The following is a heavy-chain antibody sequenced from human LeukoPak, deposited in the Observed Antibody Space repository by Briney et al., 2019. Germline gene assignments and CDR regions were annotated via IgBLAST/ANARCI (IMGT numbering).Heavy chain of an antibody. Sequence: ASVKVSCKASGYTFTGYYMHWVRQAPGQGLEWMGWINPNSGGTNYAQKFQGRVTMTRDTSTSTVYMELSSLRSEDTAVYYCARGDILTGYSAFDIWGQGTMVTVSS. CDR2: INPNSGGT. CDR3: ARGDILTGYSAFDI. CDR1: GYTFTGYY. D-gene: IGHD3-9*01. V-gene: IGHV1-2*02. J-gene: IGHJ3*02.